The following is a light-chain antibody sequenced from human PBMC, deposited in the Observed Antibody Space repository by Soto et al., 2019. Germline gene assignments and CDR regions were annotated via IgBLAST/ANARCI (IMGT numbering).Light chain of an antibody. J-gene: IGKJ3*01. Sequence: DIQMTQSPTSLSASVGDRVTITCRASQDIRNFVAWYQQKPGKAPKLLIYAASTLQSGVPSRFSRRGSGTDFTLTINSLQPEDVATYSCQKYSSVPVFGPGTKVEIK. V-gene: IGKV1-27*01. CDR3: QKYSSVPV. CDR2: AAS. CDR1: QDIRNF.